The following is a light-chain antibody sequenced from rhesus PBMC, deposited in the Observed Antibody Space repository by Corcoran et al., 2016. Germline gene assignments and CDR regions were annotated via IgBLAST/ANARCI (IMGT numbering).Light chain of an antibody. CDR2: KAS. J-gene: IGKJ2*01. CDR1: QGISSW. Sequence: DIQMTQSPSSLSASVGDKVTITCRASQGISSWLAWYQQKPGKAPKLLISKASSLQSGVPSRFGGIGSGTDFTLTISSLQPEDFGSYYFLKYDSSPYIFGHGTKVEIK. V-gene: IGKV1-22*01. CDR3: LKYDSSPYI.